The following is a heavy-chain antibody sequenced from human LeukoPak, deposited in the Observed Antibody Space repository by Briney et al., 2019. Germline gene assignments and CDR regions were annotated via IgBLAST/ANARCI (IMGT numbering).Heavy chain of an antibody. J-gene: IGHJ5*02. V-gene: IGHV1-69*05. CDR1: GGTFSSYA. CDR3: ARDTHYDILTGFYWFDP. CDR2: IIPIFGTA. D-gene: IGHD3-9*01. Sequence: ASVKVSCKASGGTFSSYAISWVRQAPGQGLEWMGGIIPIFGTANYAQKLQGRVTMTTDTSTSTAYMELRSLRSDDTAVYYCARDTHYDILTGFYWFDPWGQGTLVTVSS.